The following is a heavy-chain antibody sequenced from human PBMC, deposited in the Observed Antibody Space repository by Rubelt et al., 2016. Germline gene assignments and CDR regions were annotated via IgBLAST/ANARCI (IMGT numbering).Heavy chain of an antibody. J-gene: IGHJ4*02. CDR2: IKSKTDGGTT. V-gene: IGHV3-15*01. CDR3: TSCRAELGTSFGSDY. Sequence: GGSLRLSCAASGFTFSSYAMSWVRQAPGKGLEWVGRIKSKTDGGTTDYVAPVKGRFTVSRDDSENTLYLQMNSLQTEDTAVYYCTSCRAELGTSFGSDYWGQGTLVTVSS. D-gene: IGHD7-27*01. CDR1: GFTFSSYA.